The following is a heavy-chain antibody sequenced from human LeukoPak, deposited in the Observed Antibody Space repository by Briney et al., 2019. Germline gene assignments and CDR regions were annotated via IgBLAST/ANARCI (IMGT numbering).Heavy chain of an antibody. CDR3: AKAGQWLVSGAFDI. CDR1: GFTFSSYG. D-gene: IGHD6-19*01. Sequence: GGSLRLSCAASGFTFSSYGMHWVRQAPGKGLEWVAVISYDGSNKYYADSVKGRFTISRDNSKNTLYLQMNSLRAEDTAVYYCAKAGQWLVSGAFDIWGQGTMVTVSS. J-gene: IGHJ3*02. V-gene: IGHV3-30*18. CDR2: ISYDGSNK.